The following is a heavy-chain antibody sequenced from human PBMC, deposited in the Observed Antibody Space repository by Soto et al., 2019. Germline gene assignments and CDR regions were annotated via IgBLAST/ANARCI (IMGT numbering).Heavy chain of an antibody. CDR1: GFTFSGSG. CDR3: TAMAGIDY. Sequence: GGSLRLSCAASGFTFSGSGIHWVRQASGKGLEWVGRIRTKTNNYATAYAASVKGRFTISRDDSKNMAYLQMNSLKTEDTAVYYCTAMAGIDYWGQGTLVTVSP. J-gene: IGHJ4*02. V-gene: IGHV3-73*01. D-gene: IGHD6-19*01. CDR2: IRTKTNNYAT.